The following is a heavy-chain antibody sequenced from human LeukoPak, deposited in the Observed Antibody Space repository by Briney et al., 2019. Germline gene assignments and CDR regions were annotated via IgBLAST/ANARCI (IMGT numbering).Heavy chain of an antibody. V-gene: IGHV3-7*01. D-gene: IGHD3-22*01. CDR2: IKQDGSEK. J-gene: IGHJ6*02. CDR3: AREGPYYYVSSGYQDYYYYGMDV. Sequence: PGGSLRLSCAASGFTFSSYWMSWVRQAPGKGLEWVANIKQDGSEKYYVDSVKGRFTISRDNAKNSLYLQMNSLRAEDTAVYYCAREGPYYYVSSGYQDYYYYGMDVWGQGTTVTLSS. CDR1: GFTFSSYW.